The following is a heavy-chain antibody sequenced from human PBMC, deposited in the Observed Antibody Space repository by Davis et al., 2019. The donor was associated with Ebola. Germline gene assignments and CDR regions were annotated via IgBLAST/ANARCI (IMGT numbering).Heavy chain of an antibody. CDR2: IYYSGST. CDR3: ARATSYYDFWSGKSSDYYYYMDV. V-gene: IGHV4-59*01. CDR1: GGSISSYY. Sequence: PSETLSLTCTVSGGSISSYYWSWIRQPPGKGLEWIGYIYYSGSTNYNPSLKSRVTISVDTSKNQFSLKLSSVTAADTAVYYCARATSYYDFWSGKSSDYYYYMDVWGKGTTVTVSS. J-gene: IGHJ6*03. D-gene: IGHD3-3*01.